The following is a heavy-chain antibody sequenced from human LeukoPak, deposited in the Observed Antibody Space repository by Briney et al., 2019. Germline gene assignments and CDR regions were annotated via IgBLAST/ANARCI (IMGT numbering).Heavy chain of an antibody. J-gene: IGHJ4*02. D-gene: IGHD6-19*01. CDR3: ARGSSFYGQWLPPGY. V-gene: IGHV3-53*01. CDR2: IYSGGST. CDR1: GFTVSSNY. Sequence: PGGSLRLSCAASGFTVSSNYMSWVRQAPGKGLEWVSVIYSGGSTYYADSVKGRFTISRDNSKNTLYLQMNSLRAEDTAVYYCARGSSFYGQWLPPGYWGQGTLVTVSS.